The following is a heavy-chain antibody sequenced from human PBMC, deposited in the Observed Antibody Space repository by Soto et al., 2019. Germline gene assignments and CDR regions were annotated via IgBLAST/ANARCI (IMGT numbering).Heavy chain of an antibody. V-gene: IGHV3-21*06. Sequence: GSLRLSCAAPGFIFSSHNMNWVRQATGKGLEWVSSITGSSSYIFYADSVKGRFTISRDNAKNTVYLQMNSLRAEDTGVYYCARLVASETGYGMGVWGQGTTVTVSS. CDR3: ARLVASETGYGMGV. J-gene: IGHJ6*02. D-gene: IGHD3-9*01. CDR1: GFIFSSHN. CDR2: ITGSSSYI.